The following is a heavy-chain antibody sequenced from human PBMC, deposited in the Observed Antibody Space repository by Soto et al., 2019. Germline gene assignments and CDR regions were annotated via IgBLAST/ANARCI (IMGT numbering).Heavy chain of an antibody. CDR1: GGSFETFI. CDR2: VVPILGTP. Sequence: QVQLVQSGAEVKEPGSSVKVSCEASGGSFETFIMNWVRQTPGRGLEWMGGVVPILGTPTYAERFKGKDKVPATRSAGTTQMEVPSLRSEDSGIYYCARNGTYGSSHSGMDVWGQGTTVIVSS. CDR3: ARNGTYGSSHSGMDV. D-gene: IGHD3-10*01. J-gene: IGHJ6*02. V-gene: IGHV1-69*01.